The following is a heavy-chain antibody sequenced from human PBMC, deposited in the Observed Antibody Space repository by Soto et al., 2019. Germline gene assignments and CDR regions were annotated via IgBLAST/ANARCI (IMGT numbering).Heavy chain of an antibody. D-gene: IGHD2-15*01. Sequence: QVQLVQSGAEVKKPGASVKVSCKASGYTFTSFGISWVRQAPGQGLEWMGWINAYNVYNGNTNYAQNLQGRVTMTTDTSTNTAYMELRSLRSDDTAVYYCARARIFYGLDVWGQGTTVTVSS. V-gene: IGHV1-18*01. CDR3: ARARIFYGLDV. J-gene: IGHJ6*02. CDR2: INAYNVYNGNT. CDR1: GYTFTSFG.